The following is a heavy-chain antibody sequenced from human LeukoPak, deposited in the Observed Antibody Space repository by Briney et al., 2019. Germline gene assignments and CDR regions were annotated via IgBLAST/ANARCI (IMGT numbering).Heavy chain of an antibody. Sequence: AGGSLRLSCAASGFTFSSYGMHWVRQAPGKGLEWVSTISSGDNTYYADSVKGRFTISRDNSKNTLHLQMNGLRAEDTAVYYCAKDEFADQWLGPFDSWGQGTLVTVSS. CDR1: GFTFSSYG. J-gene: IGHJ4*02. V-gene: IGHV3-23*01. CDR2: ISSGDNT. D-gene: IGHD6-19*01. CDR3: AKDEFADQWLGPFDS.